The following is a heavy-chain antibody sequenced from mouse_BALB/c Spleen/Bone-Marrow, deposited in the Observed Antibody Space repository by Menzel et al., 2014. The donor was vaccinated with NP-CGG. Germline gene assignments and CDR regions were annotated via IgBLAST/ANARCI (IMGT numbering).Heavy chain of an antibody. CDR3: ARRGDRLYAMVY. V-gene: IGHV3-1*02. J-gene: IGHJ4*01. CDR1: GYSITSGYS. Sequence: EAHLQESGPDLVKPSQSLSLTCTVIGYSITSGYSWHWIRQFPGNNLEWMGYIHYSGSTGYNPSLKSRISITRDTSKNQFFLQLNFVTTEATATYYWARRGDRLYAMVYRGQGTSGTVPS. D-gene: IGHD3-3*01. CDR2: IHYSGST.